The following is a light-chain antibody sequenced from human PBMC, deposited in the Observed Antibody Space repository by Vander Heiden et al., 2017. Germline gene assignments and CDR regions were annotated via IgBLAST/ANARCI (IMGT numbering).Light chain of an antibody. V-gene: IGLV1-44*01. CDR2: SSD. Sequence: QSVLTQPRSASGTPGQKVTISCSGSNSNIRSYTVNWYQQLPGTAPKLLIYSSDQRPSGVPDRFSGSKSGTSASLAISGLQSEDESDYYCAAWDDRLTGVVFGGGTKLTVL. CDR1: NSNIRSYT. J-gene: IGLJ3*02. CDR3: AAWDDRLTGVV.